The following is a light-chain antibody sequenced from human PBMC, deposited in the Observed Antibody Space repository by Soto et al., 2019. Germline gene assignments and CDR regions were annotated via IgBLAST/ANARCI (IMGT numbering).Light chain of an antibody. J-gene: IGKJ5*01. CDR3: RQDYRYPIT. CDR1: QGIENE. V-gene: IGKV1-6*01. CDR2: GAS. Sequence: AHSXFSLSSSLSEXXXXXXXVSQGIENELAWYQRKXGKAPKVLIYGASXLKSGVPARFRGSGSATDFTLTTSSLQTEDFTTYYCRQDYRYPITSGRGTRPDIK.